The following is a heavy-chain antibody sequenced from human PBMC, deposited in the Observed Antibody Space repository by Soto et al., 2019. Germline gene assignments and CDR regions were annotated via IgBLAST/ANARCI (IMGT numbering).Heavy chain of an antibody. CDR3: VRCYCSVGSCYACWHFDL. CDR1: GYTFSDYA. V-gene: IGHV1-18*01. CDR2: ISASTRNT. D-gene: IGHD2-15*01. Sequence: QVQLVQSGGEVKKPGASVKVSCQASGYTFSDYAISWVRQAPGQGLEWMGWISASTRNTDQAQNFQGRVIMTLDTSTNTAYRELRSLRSDDTAVYYCVRCYCSVGSCYACWHFDLWGRGTLVTVSS. J-gene: IGHJ2*01.